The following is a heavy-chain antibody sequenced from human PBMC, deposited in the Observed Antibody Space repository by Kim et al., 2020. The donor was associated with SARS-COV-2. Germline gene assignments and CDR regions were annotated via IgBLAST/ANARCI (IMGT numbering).Heavy chain of an antibody. CDR1: NGSISSGGYY. J-gene: IGHJ4*02. CDR3: ARGKDAYTAWDY. D-gene: IGHD2-15*01. V-gene: IGHV4-31*03. Sequence: SETLSLTCTVSNGSISSGGYYWNWIRQHPGKGLEWIGYIYYSGNTYYNPSLKSRVTISVDTSKNQFSLKVSSVTAADTAVYYCARGKDAYTAWDYWGQGTLVTVSS. CDR2: IYYSGNT.